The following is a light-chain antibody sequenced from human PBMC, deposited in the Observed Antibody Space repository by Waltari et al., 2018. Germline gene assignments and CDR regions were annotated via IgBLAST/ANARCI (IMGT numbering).Light chain of an antibody. CDR1: TANTGSNT. CDR3: AAWDDGLNGWV. CDR2: TNS. J-gene: IGLJ3*02. Sequence: QSVLTQPPSASGSPGQRVTIPCSGSTANTGSNTVNWYQQIPGTAPKLLIYTNSQRPSGVPDRFSGSKSGTSGFLAISGLQSEDEADYYCAAWDDGLNGWVFGGRTRVSVL. V-gene: IGLV1-44*01.